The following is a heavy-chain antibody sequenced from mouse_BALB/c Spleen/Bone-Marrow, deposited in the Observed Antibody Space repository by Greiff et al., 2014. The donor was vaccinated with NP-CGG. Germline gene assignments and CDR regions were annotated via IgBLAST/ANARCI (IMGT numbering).Heavy chain of an antibody. CDR1: GFTFSDYY. CDR3: ASTYYGNPFAY. CDR2: ISNGGGST. D-gene: IGHD2-10*01. V-gene: IGHV5-12*02. J-gene: IGHJ3*01. Sequence: EVKLMESGGGLVQPGGSLKLSCATSGFTFSDYYMYWVRQTPEKRLEWAAYISNGGGSTYYPDTVKGRFTISRDSAENTLYLQMSRLKSEDTAMYYCASTYYGNPFAYWGQGTLVTVSA.